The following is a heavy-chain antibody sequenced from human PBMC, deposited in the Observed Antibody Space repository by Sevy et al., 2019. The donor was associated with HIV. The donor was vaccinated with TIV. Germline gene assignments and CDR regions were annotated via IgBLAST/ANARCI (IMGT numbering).Heavy chain of an antibody. CDR2: ISGSGGST. D-gene: IGHD6-13*01. J-gene: IGHJ5*02. Sequence: GGSLRLSCAASGFTFSSYAMSWVRQAPGKGLKWVSAISGSGGSTYYADSVKGRLTISIDNSKNRLYRQMNSLRAEDTAVYYCAKVFGIAAAGTWWFDPWGQRTLVTVSS. V-gene: IGHV3-23*01. CDR1: GFTFSSYA. CDR3: AKVFGIAAAGTWWFDP.